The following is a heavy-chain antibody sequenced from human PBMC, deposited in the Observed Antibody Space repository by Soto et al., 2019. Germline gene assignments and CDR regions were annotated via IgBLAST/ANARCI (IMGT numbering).Heavy chain of an antibody. D-gene: IGHD4-17*01. V-gene: IGHV4-31*03. CDR1: GGSISSGGCY. CDR3: ASDRGGDFFDY. CDR2: IYSGST. Sequence: QVQLQESGPGQVKPSQTLTPTCTVSGGSISSGGCYWRWIRQQPGKGLEWIGYIYSGSTYYNPSLKSRVTISVDTSKNQCSLKLSSVTAADTAVYYCASDRGGDFFDYWGQGTLVTVSS. J-gene: IGHJ4*02.